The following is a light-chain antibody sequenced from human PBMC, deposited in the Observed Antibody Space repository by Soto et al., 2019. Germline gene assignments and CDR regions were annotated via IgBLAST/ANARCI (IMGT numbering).Light chain of an antibody. J-gene: IGLJ1*01. CDR1: SSNIGAGYD. CDR3: QSYDSSLSGHYV. CDR2: GNS. V-gene: IGLV1-40*01. Sequence: VLTQPPSVSGAPGQRVTISCTGSSSNIGAGYDVHWYQQLPGTAPKLLIYGNSNRPSGVPDRFSGSKSGTSASLAITGLQAEDEADYYCQSYDSSLSGHYVFGTGTKVTVL.